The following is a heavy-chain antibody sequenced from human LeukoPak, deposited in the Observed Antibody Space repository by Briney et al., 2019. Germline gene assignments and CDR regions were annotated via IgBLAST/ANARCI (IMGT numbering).Heavy chain of an antibody. V-gene: IGHV4-61*01. D-gene: IGHD6-13*01. CDR1: GGSVSSGTYC. CDR2: IYYSGST. J-gene: IGHJ6*02. Sequence: SETLSLTCTVSGGSVSSGTYCWSWIRQPPGKGLEWIGYIYYSGSTNYNPSLKSRVTMSVDTSKNQFSLKLSSVTAADTAVYYCASNQLAAPGQYHCYGMDVWGQGATVTVSS. CDR3: ASNQLAAPGQYHCYGMDV.